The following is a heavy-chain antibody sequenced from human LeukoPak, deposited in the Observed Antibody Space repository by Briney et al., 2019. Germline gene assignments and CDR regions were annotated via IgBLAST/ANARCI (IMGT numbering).Heavy chain of an antibody. CDR2: INHSGST. D-gene: IGHD6-13*01. CDR3: ARDPGYSSSWYYFDY. Sequence: SETLSLTCAVYGGSFSGYYWSWIRQPPGKGLEWIGEINHSGSTNYNPSLKSRVTMSVDTSKNQFSLKLSSVTAADTAVYYCARDPGYSSSWYYFDYWGQGTLVTVSS. V-gene: IGHV4-34*01. J-gene: IGHJ4*02. CDR1: GGSFSGYY.